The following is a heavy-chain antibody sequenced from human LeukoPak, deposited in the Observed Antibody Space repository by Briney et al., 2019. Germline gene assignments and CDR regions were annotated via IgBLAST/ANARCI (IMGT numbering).Heavy chain of an antibody. CDR1: GGTLSSYA. Sequence: ASVKVSCKASGGTLSSYAISWVRQAPGQGLEWMGGIIPIFGTANYAQKFQGRVTITADESTSTAYMELSSLRSEDTAVYYCAREDSPGGDYWGQGTLVTVSS. CDR2: IIPIFGTA. J-gene: IGHJ4*02. CDR3: AREDSPGGDY. D-gene: IGHD3-10*01. V-gene: IGHV1-69*13.